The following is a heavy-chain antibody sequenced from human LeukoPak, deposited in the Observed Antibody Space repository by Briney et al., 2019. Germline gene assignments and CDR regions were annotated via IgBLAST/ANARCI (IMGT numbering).Heavy chain of an antibody. V-gene: IGHV3-33*01. D-gene: IGHD3-16*01. Sequence: GGSLRLSCAASGFTFSSYGMHWDRQAPGKGLEWVAVIWSDGRNKFYGDSVKGRFTISRDNSKDTLYLQMNSLRAEDTAVYYCVTSVGDLYFFDYWGQGTLVTVSS. J-gene: IGHJ4*02. CDR2: IWSDGRNK. CDR3: VTSVGDLYFFDY. CDR1: GFTFSSYG.